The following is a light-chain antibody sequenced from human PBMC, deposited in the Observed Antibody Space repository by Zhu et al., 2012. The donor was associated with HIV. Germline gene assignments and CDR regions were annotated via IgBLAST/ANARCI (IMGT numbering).Light chain of an antibody. CDR2: HAS. J-gene: IGKJ1*01. Sequence: ENVLTQSPATLSLSPGERVTLSCRASQSVSSYLAWYQQKPGQAPRLPIYHASNRATGIPARFSGSGSGTDFTLTISSVEPEDSAVYYCQERSNWPPTFGQGTKVEIK. CDR3: QERSNWPPT. CDR1: QSVSSY. V-gene: IGKV3-11*01.